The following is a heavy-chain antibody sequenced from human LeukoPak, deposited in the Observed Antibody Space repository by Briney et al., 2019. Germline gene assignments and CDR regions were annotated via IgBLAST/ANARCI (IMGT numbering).Heavy chain of an antibody. V-gene: IGHV4-30-4*01. CDR1: GDSISGGDSY. CDR2: IFYSGST. D-gene: IGHD3-10*01. Sequence: SETLSLTCAVSGDSISGGDSYWSWIRQPPGKGLEWIGYIFYSGSTYYNPSLKSRVTISVDTSKNLFSLNLSSVTAADTAVYYCASYYYASGSYYSHFDSWGRRTLVTVSS. CDR3: ASYYYASGSYYSHFDS. J-gene: IGHJ4*02.